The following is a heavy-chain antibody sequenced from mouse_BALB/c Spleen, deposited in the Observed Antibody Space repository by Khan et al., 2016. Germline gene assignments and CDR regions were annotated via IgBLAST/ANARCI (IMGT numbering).Heavy chain of an antibody. CDR1: GFTFSSFG. D-gene: IGHD2-14*01. CDR2: ISSGSSTI. J-gene: IGHJ4*01. Sequence: EVELVESGGGLVQPGGSRKLSCAASGFTFSSFGMHWVRQAPEKGLEWVAYISSGSSTIYYADTVKGRFTISRDNPKNTLFLQMTSLRSEGTAMYYCARYYRYDYAMDYWGQGTSVTVSS. V-gene: IGHV5-17*02. CDR3: ARYYRYDYAMDY.